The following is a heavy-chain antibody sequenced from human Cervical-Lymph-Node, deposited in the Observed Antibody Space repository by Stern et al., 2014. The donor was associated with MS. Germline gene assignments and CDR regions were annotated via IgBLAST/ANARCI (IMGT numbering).Heavy chain of an antibody. CDR3: ARCRGDSRRWYYFDY. CDR2: IDWDDDK. D-gene: IGHD6-13*01. CDR1: GFSLTTSAMC. Sequence: ESGPALVKPTQTLTLTCTFSGFSLTTSAMCVSWIRQPPGNDLVWLALIDWDDDKYYNTALKARLTISKDTSKTQVLLALTSLDPVDTATYYCARCRGDSRRWYYFDYWGQGTLVTVSS. J-gene: IGHJ4*02. V-gene: IGHV2-70*01.